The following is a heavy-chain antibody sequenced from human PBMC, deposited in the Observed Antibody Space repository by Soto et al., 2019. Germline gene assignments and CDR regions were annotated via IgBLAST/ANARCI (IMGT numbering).Heavy chain of an antibody. Sequence: QVQLVQSGAEVKKPGSSVKVSCKASGGTFSSYTISWVRQAPGQGLEWMGRIIPILGIANHAQKFQGRVTITADKSTSTAYMELSSLRSEDTAVYYCASVPYTVQYFQHWGQGTLVTVSS. CDR1: GGTFSSYT. D-gene: IGHD4-17*01. CDR3: ASVPYTVQYFQH. V-gene: IGHV1-69*02. J-gene: IGHJ1*01. CDR2: IIPILGIA.